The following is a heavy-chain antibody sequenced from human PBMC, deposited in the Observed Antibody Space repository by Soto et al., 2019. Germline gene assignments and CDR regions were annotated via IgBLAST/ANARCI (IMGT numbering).Heavy chain of an antibody. Sequence: SETLSLTCAVYGGSFSGYYWSWIRQPPGKGLEWIGEINHSGSTNYNPSLKSRVTISVDTSKNQFSLKLSSVTAADTAVYYCARHRSSGYFWWFDPWGQGTLVTVSS. CDR3: ARHRSSGYFWWFDP. J-gene: IGHJ5*02. CDR2: INHSGST. D-gene: IGHD3-22*01. CDR1: GGSFSGYY. V-gene: IGHV4-34*01.